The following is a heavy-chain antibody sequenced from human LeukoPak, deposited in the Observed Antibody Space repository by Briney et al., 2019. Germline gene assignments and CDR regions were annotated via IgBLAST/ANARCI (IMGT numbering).Heavy chain of an antibody. Sequence: SETLPLTRSLSGLSLSSYYWRCIRPPPGRGVECIGYIYYSGSTHHNPSLKSRVTMSVDTSKNQFSLKLSSVTAADTAVYYCARENTAMAGGAFDIWGQGTMVTVSS. V-gene: IGHV4-59*01. CDR2: IYYSGST. CDR3: ARENTAMAGGAFDI. D-gene: IGHD5-18*01. J-gene: IGHJ3*02. CDR1: GLSLSSYY.